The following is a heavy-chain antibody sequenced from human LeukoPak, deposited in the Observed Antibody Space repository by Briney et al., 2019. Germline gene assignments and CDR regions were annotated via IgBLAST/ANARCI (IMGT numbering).Heavy chain of an antibody. CDR2: TNTNTGNP. CDR1: GYTFTSYA. D-gene: IGHD6-13*01. V-gene: IGHV7-4-1*02. CDR3: ASSPSIAAAGTFYY. J-gene: IGHJ4*02. Sequence: GASVKVSCKASGYTFTSYAMNWVRQAPGQGLEWMGWTNTNTGNPTYAQGFTGRFVFSLDTSVSTAYLQISSLKAEDTAVYYCASSPSIAAAGTFYYWGQGTLVTVSS.